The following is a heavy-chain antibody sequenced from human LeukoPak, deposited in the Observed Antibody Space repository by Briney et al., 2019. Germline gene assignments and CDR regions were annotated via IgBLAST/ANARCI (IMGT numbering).Heavy chain of an antibody. D-gene: IGHD4-17*01. CDR3: ARRDGDYEGFDY. V-gene: IGHV4-31*11. CDR1: GGSISSGGYS. J-gene: IGHJ4*02. Sequence: PSETLSLTCAVSGGSISSGGYSWSWIRQHPGKGLEWIGYIYYSGSTYYNPSLKSRVTISVDTSKNQFSLKLSSVTAADTAVYYCARRDGDYEGFDYWGQGTLVTVSS. CDR2: IYYSGST.